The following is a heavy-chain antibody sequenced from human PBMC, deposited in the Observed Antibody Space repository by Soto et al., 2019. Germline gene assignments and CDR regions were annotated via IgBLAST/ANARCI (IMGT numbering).Heavy chain of an antibody. Sequence: PGGSLRLSCAASGFTFSSDAMSWVRQAPGKGLEWVSAISGSGGSTYYADSVKGRFTISRDNSKNTLYLQMNSLRAAATAVYYCAKDHVFFCRIWGQGTQVTVSS. CDR1: GFTFSSDA. J-gene: IGHJ4*02. V-gene: IGHV3-23*01. CDR2: ISGSGGST. CDR3: AKDHVFFCRI. D-gene: IGHD3-3*01.